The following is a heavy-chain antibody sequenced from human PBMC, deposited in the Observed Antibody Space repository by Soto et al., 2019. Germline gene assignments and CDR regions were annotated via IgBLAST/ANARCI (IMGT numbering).Heavy chain of an antibody. V-gene: IGHV4-31*03. CDR1: GGSISSGGYY. Sequence: QVQLQESGPGLVKASQTLSLTCNVSGGSISSGGYYWTWIRQHPGKGLEWIGNIHHSGSTFYNPSLKSRVSISVDTSKNPCSLKLSSVTAADTAVYFCVRGVLSWGQGTLVTVSS. CDR2: IHHSGST. D-gene: IGHD3-10*01. J-gene: IGHJ1*01. CDR3: VRGVLS.